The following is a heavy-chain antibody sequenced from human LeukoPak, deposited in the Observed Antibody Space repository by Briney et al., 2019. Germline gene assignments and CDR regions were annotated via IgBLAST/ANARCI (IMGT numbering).Heavy chain of an antibody. CDR2: IYTSGST. CDR1: GGSIRSYY. Sequence: PSETLSLTCTVSGGSIRSYYWSWIRQPAGKGLEWIGRIYTSGSTNYNPSLKSRVTMSVDTSKNQFSLKLSSVTAADTAVYYCARAQSYSSALYYFDYWGQGTLVTVSS. J-gene: IGHJ4*02. D-gene: IGHD6-19*01. V-gene: IGHV4-4*07. CDR3: ARAQSYSSALYYFDY.